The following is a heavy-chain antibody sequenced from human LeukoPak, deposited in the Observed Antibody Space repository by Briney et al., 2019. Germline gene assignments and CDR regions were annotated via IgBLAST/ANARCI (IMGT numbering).Heavy chain of an antibody. CDR3: ARGLGDHYDILTGGDI. D-gene: IGHD3-9*01. J-gene: IGHJ3*02. CDR2: INHSGST. V-gene: IGHV4-34*01. Sequence: PSETLSLTCAVYGGYFSGYYWSWIRQPPGKGLEWIGEINHSGSTNYNPSLKSRVTISVDTSKNQFSLKLSSVTAADTAVYYCARGLGDHYDILTGGDIWGQGTMVTVSS. CDR1: GGYFSGYY.